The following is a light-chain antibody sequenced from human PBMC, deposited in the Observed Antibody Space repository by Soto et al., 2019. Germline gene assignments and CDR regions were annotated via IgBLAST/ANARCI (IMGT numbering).Light chain of an antibody. V-gene: IGKV3-11*01. CDR1: QSVSSY. CDR3: QQRSNWPHLT. J-gene: IGKJ4*01. Sequence: EIVLTQSPATLSLSPGERATLSCRASQSVSSYLAWYQQKPGQAPRLLIYDASNRATGIPARFSGSGSGTDFTLTIRSLEPEDFAVYYFQQRSNWPHLTFGGGTKVEIK. CDR2: DAS.